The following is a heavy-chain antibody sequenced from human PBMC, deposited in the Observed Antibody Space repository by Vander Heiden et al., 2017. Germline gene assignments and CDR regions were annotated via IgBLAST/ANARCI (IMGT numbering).Heavy chain of an antibody. J-gene: IGHJ1*01. CDR3: ARETNIAQTSMAHFDL. V-gene: IGHV4-31*03. CDR1: GGPIRRSNYN. CDR2: IFYMGKT. D-gene: IGHD5-18*01. Sequence: QVQLQELRPGLAKPSQTLAHTCTLSGGPIRRSNYNRPRIRQPPGTGPGWIGYIFYMGKTDYNPSLKSRVSISIDTSKNQFSLKVSSVTAADTALYYCARETNIAQTSMAHFDLWGQGTLVTVSS.